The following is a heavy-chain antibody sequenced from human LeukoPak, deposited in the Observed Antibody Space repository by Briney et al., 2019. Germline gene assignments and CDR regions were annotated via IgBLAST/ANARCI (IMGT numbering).Heavy chain of an antibody. CDR2: ISAYNGNT. Sequence: ASVKVSCKASGYTFTSYGISWVRQAPGQGLEWMGWISAYNGNTNYARKLQGRVTMTTDTSTSTAYMELRSLRSDDTAVYYCARGRYYYDSSGYFPGAFDIWGQGTMVTVSS. CDR1: GYTFTSYG. D-gene: IGHD3-22*01. V-gene: IGHV1-18*01. J-gene: IGHJ3*02. CDR3: ARGRYYYDSSGYFPGAFDI.